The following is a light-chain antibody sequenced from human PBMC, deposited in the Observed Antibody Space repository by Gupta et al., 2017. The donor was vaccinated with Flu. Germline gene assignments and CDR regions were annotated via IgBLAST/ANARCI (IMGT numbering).Light chain of an antibody. V-gene: IGLV1-47*01. J-gene: IGLJ3*02. Sequence: QSVLTQPPSASGTPGQRVTISSSGSSSNIGSNYVYWYQQLPGTAPKLRIYRNNQRPAGVPDRFSGSKSGTSASLAISGLRSEDEADYYCAAWDDSLSGPVFGGGTKLTVL. CDR3: AAWDDSLSGPV. CDR1: SSNIGSNY. CDR2: RNN.